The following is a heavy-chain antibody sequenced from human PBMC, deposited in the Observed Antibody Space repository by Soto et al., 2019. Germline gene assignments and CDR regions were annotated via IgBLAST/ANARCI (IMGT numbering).Heavy chain of an antibody. V-gene: IGHV3-48*01. CDR2: ISSSSSTI. J-gene: IGHJ4*02. CDR3: AKDREYQPLPDY. CDR1: GLTFNTYT. Sequence: GGSLRLSGAASGLTFNTYTMNWVRQAPGKGLEWVSYISSSSSTIYYADSVKGRFTISRDNAKNSLYLQMNSLRAEDTAVYYCAKDREYQPLPDYWGQGTLVTVSS. D-gene: IGHD2-2*01.